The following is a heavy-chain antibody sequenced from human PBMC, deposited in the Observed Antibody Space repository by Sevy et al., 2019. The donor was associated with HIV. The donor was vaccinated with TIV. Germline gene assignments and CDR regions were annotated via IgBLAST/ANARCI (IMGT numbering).Heavy chain of an antibody. D-gene: IGHD1-26*01. CDR2: IYYSGST. CDR1: GGSISSYY. J-gene: IGHJ5*02. Sequence: SETLSLTCTVFGGSISSYYWNWIRQPPGKGLEWIGYIYYSGSTNYNPSLKSRVTISVDMSKNQFSLKLSSVTAADTAVYYCARESPLGVEWELSRPQNWFDPWGQGTLVIVSS. CDR3: ARESPLGVEWELSRPQNWFDP. V-gene: IGHV4-59*01.